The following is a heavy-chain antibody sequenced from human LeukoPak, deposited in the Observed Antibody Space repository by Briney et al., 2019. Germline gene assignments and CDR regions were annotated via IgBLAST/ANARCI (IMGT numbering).Heavy chain of an antibody. D-gene: IGHD3-22*01. Sequence: GGSLRLSCAASGFTFSSYEMNWVRQAPGKGLEWVGRIKSKTDGGTTDYAAPVEGRFTISRDDSKNTLYLQMNSLKTEDTAVYYCTTLYYYDSSGYYSPVFDYWGQGTLVTVSS. CDR1: GFTFSSYE. J-gene: IGHJ4*02. CDR2: IKSKTDGGTT. CDR3: TTLYYYDSSGYYSPVFDY. V-gene: IGHV3-15*01.